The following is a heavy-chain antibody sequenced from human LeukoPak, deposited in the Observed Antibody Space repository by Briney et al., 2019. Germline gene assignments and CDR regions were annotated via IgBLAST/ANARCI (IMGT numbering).Heavy chain of an antibody. V-gene: IGHV3-23*01. Sequence: GGSLRLSCTTSGFNFRAYWMAWVRQAPGKGLEWVSGISGSGGNTYYADSVKGRFTISRDNSKNTLYLQMNSLRAEDTAVYYCARGHYDLSYAFDIWGQGTMVTVSS. CDR1: GFNFRAYW. CDR2: ISGSGGNT. J-gene: IGHJ3*02. D-gene: IGHD3-3*01. CDR3: ARGHYDLSYAFDI.